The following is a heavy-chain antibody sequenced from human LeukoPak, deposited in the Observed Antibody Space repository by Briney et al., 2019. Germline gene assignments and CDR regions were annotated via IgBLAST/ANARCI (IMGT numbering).Heavy chain of an antibody. CDR2: IKSKTDGGTT. CDR1: GFTFSNAW. V-gene: IGHV3-15*01. CDR3: TTVYRYDSSGRKIDY. D-gene: IGHD3-22*01. J-gene: IGHJ4*02. Sequence: PGGSLRLSCAASGFTFSNAWMSWVRQAPGKGLEWVGRIKSKTDGGTTDYAAPVKGRFTISRDDSKNTLYLQMNSLKTEDTAVYYCTTVYRYDSSGRKIDYWGQGTLVTVSS.